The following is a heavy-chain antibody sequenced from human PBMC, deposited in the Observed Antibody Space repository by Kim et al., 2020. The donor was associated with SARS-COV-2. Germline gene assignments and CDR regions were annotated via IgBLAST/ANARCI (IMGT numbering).Heavy chain of an antibody. J-gene: IGHJ3*02. V-gene: IGHV4-39*01. D-gene: IGHD3-22*01. CDR3: ARFTRLDYYDSETNAFDI. Sequence: KRRVTISVDTSKNQFSLKLSSVTAADTAVYYCARFTRLDYYDSETNAFDIWGQGTMVTVSS.